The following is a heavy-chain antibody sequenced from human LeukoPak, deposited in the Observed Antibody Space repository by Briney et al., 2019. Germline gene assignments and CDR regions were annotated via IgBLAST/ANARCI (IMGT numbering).Heavy chain of an antibody. CDR3: ARGVLFFDY. CDR1: GFTFSSYG. J-gene: IGHJ4*02. CDR2: IWYDGSNK. V-gene: IGHV3-33*01. D-gene: IGHD2-8*01. Sequence: PGGSLRLPCAASGFTFSSYGMHWVRQAPSKGLEWVAVIWYDGSNKYYADSVKGRFTISRDNSKNTLYLQMNSLRAEDTAVYYCARGVLFFDYWGQGTLVTVSS.